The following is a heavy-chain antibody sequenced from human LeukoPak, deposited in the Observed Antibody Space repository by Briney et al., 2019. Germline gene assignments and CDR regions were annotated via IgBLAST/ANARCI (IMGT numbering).Heavy chain of an antibody. V-gene: IGHV4-39*07. CDR2: IYYSGST. Sequence: SETLSLTCTVSGGSINSSSYYWGWIRQPPGKGLEWIGSIYYSGSTYYNPSLKSRVTISVDTSKNQFSLKLSSVTAADTAVYYCAREEPYGDSHFDYWGQGTLVTVSS. D-gene: IGHD4-17*01. CDR1: GGSINSSSYY. J-gene: IGHJ4*02. CDR3: AREEPYGDSHFDY.